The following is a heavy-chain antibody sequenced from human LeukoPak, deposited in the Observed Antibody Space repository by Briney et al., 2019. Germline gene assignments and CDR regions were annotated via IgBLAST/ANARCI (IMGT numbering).Heavy chain of an antibody. D-gene: IGHD3-22*01. Sequence: LETLSLTCAVSGGSLSGYSWSWVRQPPGEGLEWIGEINHSGSTDYNPSLRSRVSMSLDTSKKVFSLNLTSVTAADTAVYYCARQETDYYDSSGLYTDVWGKGTTVAVSS. CDR2: INHSGST. V-gene: IGHV4-34*01. J-gene: IGHJ6*03. CDR1: GGSLSGYS. CDR3: ARQETDYYDSSGLYTDV.